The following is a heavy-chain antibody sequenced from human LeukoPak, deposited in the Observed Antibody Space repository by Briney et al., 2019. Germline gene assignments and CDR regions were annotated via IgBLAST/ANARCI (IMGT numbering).Heavy chain of an antibody. Sequence: GRSLRLSCAASGFTFDDYAMHWARQAPGKGLEWVSGISWNSGSIGYADSVKGRFTISRDNAKNSLYLQMNSLRAEDTALYYCAKELYYYDSSGQGDAFDIWGQGTMVTVSS. J-gene: IGHJ3*02. V-gene: IGHV3-9*01. CDR3: AKELYYYDSSGQGDAFDI. CDR2: ISWNSGSI. CDR1: GFTFDDYA. D-gene: IGHD3-22*01.